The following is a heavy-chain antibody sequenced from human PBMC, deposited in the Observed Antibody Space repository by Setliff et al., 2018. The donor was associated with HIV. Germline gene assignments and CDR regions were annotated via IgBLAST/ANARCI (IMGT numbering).Heavy chain of an antibody. V-gene: IGHV5-51*01. CDR2: IYPSDSKI. D-gene: IGHD2-15*01. CDR3: TPSIGGYCNDGNCHIGFDY. CDR1: GYNFATYW. J-gene: IGHJ4*02. Sequence: RGESLKISCQASGYNFATYWIGWVRQVPGEGLEWIALIYPSDSKIKYNPSFRCKVAVSADQAITPAYLQWTSLKSSNTAIYYCTPSIGGYCNDGNCHIGFDYWGQGSLVTVSS.